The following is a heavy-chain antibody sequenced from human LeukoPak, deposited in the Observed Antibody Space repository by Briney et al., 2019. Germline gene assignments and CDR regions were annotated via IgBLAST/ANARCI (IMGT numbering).Heavy chain of an antibody. CDR2: INQSGST. D-gene: IGHD3-22*01. CDR3: ARDLSSGYDY. CDR1: GGSISSYY. V-gene: IGHV4-34*01. Sequence: SETLSLTCTVSGGSISSYYWSWIRQPPGKGLEWIGEINQSGSTNYNPSLKSRVAISVDTSKNQFSLKLSSVTAADTAVYYCARDLSSGYDYWGQGTLVTVSS. J-gene: IGHJ4*02.